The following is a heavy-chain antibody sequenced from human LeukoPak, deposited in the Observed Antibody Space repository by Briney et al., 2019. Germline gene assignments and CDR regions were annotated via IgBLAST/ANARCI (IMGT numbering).Heavy chain of an antibody. V-gene: IGHV3-23*01. CDR1: GFTLSSYA. Sequence: GGSLRLSCAASGFTLSSYAMSWVRQAPGRGLEWVSLISGNAGSTYYADSVKGRFTISRDITKNTLYLQMNSLRAEDTAVYYCARDSDSSGYCDYWGQGTLVTVSS. J-gene: IGHJ4*02. CDR2: ISGNAGST. D-gene: IGHD3-22*01. CDR3: ARDSDSSGYCDY.